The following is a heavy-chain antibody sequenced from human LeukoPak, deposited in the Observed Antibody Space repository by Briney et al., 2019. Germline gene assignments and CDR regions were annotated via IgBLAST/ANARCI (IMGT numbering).Heavy chain of an antibody. CDR3: AKVTYYSGSGSPGVVRE. Sequence: GASVKVSCKASGYTFTSYYMHWVRQAPGQGLEWMGIINPSGGSTSYAQKFQGRVTMTRDTSTSTVYMELSSLRSEDTAVYYCAKVTYYSGSGSPGVVREWGQGTLVTVSS. J-gene: IGHJ4*02. D-gene: IGHD3-10*01. V-gene: IGHV1-46*01. CDR1: GYTFTSYY. CDR2: INPSGGST.